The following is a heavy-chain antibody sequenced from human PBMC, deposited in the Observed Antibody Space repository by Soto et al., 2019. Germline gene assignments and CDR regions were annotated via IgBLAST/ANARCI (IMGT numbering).Heavy chain of an antibody. CDR2: IYYSGSA. CDR3: ARSRLIAAAGDDAFDI. Sequence: SETLSLTCTVSGGSITIDGYYWSWIRQHPGKGLEWIGYIYYSGSAYYNPSLKSRVTISIDTSKNHFSLNLRSVIAADTAVYYCARSRLIAAAGDDAFDIWGQGTMVTVS. V-gene: IGHV4-31*03. D-gene: IGHD6-13*01. CDR1: GGSITIDGYY. J-gene: IGHJ3*02.